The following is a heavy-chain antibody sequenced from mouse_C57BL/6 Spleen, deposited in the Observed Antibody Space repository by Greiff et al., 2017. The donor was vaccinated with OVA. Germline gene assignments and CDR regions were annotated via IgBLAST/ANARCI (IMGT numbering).Heavy chain of an antibody. D-gene: IGHD1-1*01. CDR3: AREGYYGSSYYAMDY. V-gene: IGHV5-17*01. J-gene: IGHJ4*01. CDR1: GFTFSDYG. CDR2: ISSGSSTI. Sequence: EVKLMESGGGLVKPGGSLKLSCAASGFTFSDYGMHWVRQAPEKGLEWVAYISSGSSTIYYADTVKGRFTISRDNAKNTLFLQMTSLRSEDTAMYYCAREGYYGSSYYAMDYWGQGTSVTVSS.